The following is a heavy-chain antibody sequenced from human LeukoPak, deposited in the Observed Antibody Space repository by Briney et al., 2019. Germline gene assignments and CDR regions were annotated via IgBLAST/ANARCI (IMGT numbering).Heavy chain of an antibody. CDR1: AYTFTSYD. V-gene: IGHV1-8*03. D-gene: IGHD6-13*01. J-gene: IGHJ1*01. CDR3: ARGRGKFRGSSQARRGAEYFQH. CDR2: MNPNRGNT. Sequence: ASVKVSCKASAYTFTSYDINWVRQAAGQGLEWMGWMNPNRGNTAYAQKFQGRVTITRNTSISSAYMELSSLRSEETAVYYCARGRGKFRGSSQARRGAEYFQHWGQGTLVTVSS.